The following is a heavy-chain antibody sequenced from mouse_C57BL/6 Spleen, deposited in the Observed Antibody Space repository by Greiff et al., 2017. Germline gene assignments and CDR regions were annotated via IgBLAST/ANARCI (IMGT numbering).Heavy chain of an antibody. J-gene: IGHJ2*01. CDR3: ARGHQGYFDY. CDR2: IYPGDGDT. CDR1: GYAFSSYW. V-gene: IGHV1-80*01. Sequence: QVQLKESGAELVKPGASVKISCKASGYAFSSYWMNWVQQRPGKGLEWIGQIYPGDGDTNSNGKFKGKATLTADKSSSTAYMQLSSLTSGDSAVYFCARGHQGYFDYWGQGTTLTVSS.